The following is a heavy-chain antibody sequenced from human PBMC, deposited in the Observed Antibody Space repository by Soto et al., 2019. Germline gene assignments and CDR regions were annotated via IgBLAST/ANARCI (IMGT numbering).Heavy chain of an antibody. CDR3: ARDNPPYYYGSGSYYNKPNWFDP. D-gene: IGHD3-10*01. CDR2: ISAYNGNT. J-gene: IGHJ5*02. V-gene: IGHV1-18*01. Sequence: ASVKVSCKASGYTFTSYGISWVRQAPGQGLEWMGWISAYNGNTNYAQKLQGRVTMTTDTSTSTAYMELRSLRSDDTAVYYCARDNPPYYYGSGSYYNKPNWFDPWGQGPLVTVSS. CDR1: GYTFTSYG.